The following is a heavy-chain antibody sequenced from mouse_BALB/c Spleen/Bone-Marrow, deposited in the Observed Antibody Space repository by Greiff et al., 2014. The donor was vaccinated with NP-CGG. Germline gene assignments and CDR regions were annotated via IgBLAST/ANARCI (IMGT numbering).Heavy chain of an antibody. D-gene: IGHD1-1*01. CDR3: ARDHYYGSSYNWYFDV. CDR2: ISYDGSN. J-gene: IGHJ1*01. CDR1: GYSITSGYY. V-gene: IGHV3-6*02. Sequence: EVKLMESGPGLVKPSQSLSLTCSVTGYSITSGYYWNWIRQFPGNKLEWMGYISYDGSNNYNPSLKNRISITRDTSKNQFFLKLNSVTTEDTATYYCARDHYYGSSYNWYFDVWGAGTTVTVSS.